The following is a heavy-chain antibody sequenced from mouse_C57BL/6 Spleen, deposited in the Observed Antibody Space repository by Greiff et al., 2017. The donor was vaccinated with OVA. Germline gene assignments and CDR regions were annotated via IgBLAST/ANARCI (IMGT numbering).Heavy chain of an antibody. V-gene: IGHV1-64*01. CDR2: IHPNSGST. D-gene: IGHD4-1*01. CDR1: GYTFTSYW. J-gene: IGHJ2*01. CDR3: ARRKLTGMDY. Sequence: QVQLQQPGAELVKPGASVKLSCKASGYTFTSYWMHWVKQRPGQGLEWIGMIHPNSGSTNYNEKFKSKATLTVDKSSSTAYMQLSSLTSEDYAVYYCARRKLTGMDYWGQGTTLTVSS.